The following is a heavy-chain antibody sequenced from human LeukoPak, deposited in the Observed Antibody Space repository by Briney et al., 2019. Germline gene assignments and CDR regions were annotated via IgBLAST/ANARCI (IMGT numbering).Heavy chain of an antibody. CDR1: GGSISSSSYY. D-gene: IGHD4-11*01. Sequence: SETLSLTCTVSGGSISSSSYYWGWIRQPPGKGLEWIGSIYYSGSTYYNPSLKSRVTISVDTSKNQFSLKLSSVTAADTAVYYCARSYSNYGGRTDYWGQGTLVTVSS. CDR2: IYYSGST. V-gene: IGHV4-39*01. J-gene: IGHJ4*02. CDR3: ARSYSNYGGRTDY.